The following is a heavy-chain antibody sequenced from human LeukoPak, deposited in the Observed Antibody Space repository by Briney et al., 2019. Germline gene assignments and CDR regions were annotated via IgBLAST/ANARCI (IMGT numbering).Heavy chain of an antibody. Sequence: GGSLRLSCAASGFTFSSYCMSWVRQAPGKGLEWVATIKQSGSETYYVDSVKGRFTISRDNAKNSLYLQINSLRAEDPAVYYCARRGYSYGYDYWGQGALVTVSS. CDR2: IKQSGSET. V-gene: IGHV3-7*01. D-gene: IGHD5-18*01. J-gene: IGHJ4*02. CDR3: ARRGYSYGYDY. CDR1: GFTFSSYC.